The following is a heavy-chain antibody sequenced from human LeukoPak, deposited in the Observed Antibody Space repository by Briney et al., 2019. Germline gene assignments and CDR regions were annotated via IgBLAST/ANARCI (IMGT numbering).Heavy chain of an antibody. CDR1: GFTFSTYG. CDR3: ARDKQGSFIY. Sequence: GGSLRLSCAASGFTFSTYGMSWVRQAPGKGLEWVASIKQDGSEKNYVDSVKGRFTISRDNARNSLSLQMNSLRAEDTAVSYCARDKQGSFIYWGQGTLVTVSS. D-gene: IGHD6-19*01. CDR2: IKQDGSEK. J-gene: IGHJ4*02. V-gene: IGHV3-7*01.